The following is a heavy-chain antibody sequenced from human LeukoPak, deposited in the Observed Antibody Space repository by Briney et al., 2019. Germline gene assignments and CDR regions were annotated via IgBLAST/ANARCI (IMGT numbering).Heavy chain of an antibody. CDR2: IYYSGST. CDR1: GGSISSGDYY. V-gene: IGHV4-30-4*08. Sequence: PSQTLSLTCTVSGGSISSGDYYWSWIRQPPGKGLEWIGYIYYSGSTYYNPSLKSRVTISVDTSKNQFSLKLSSVTAADTAVYYCARLMITFGGVIAPFDYWGQGTLVTVSS. D-gene: IGHD3-16*02. J-gene: IGHJ4*02. CDR3: ARLMITFGGVIAPFDY.